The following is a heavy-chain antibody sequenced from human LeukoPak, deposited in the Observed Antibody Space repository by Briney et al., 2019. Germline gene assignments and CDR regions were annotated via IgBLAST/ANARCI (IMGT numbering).Heavy chain of an antibody. CDR3: AKARGSSGYYYPCDY. D-gene: IGHD6-25*01. Sequence: GGSLRLSCAASGFTFDDYAMHWVRQTSGKGLEWASLISGDGGSTHYADSVKGRFTISRDNSKDYLSLQMHSLRIEDTALYYCAKARGSSGYYYPCDYWGQGTLVTVSS. J-gene: IGHJ4*02. CDR1: GFTFDDYA. V-gene: IGHV3-43*02. CDR2: ISGDGGST.